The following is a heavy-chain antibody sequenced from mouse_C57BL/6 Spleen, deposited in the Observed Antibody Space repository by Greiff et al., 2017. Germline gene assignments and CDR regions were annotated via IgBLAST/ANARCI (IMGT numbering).Heavy chain of an antibody. D-gene: IGHD2-3*01. Sequence: QVQLQQPGAELVKPGASVKLSCKASGYTFTSYWMHWVKQRPGQGLEWIGMIHPNSGSTNYNEKFKSKATLTVDKSSSTAYMQLSSLTSEDAAVYYGAREGSMIRYAMDYWGQGTSVTVSS. CDR2: IHPNSGST. J-gene: IGHJ4*01. V-gene: IGHV1-64*01. CDR1: GYTFTSYW. CDR3: AREGSMIRYAMDY.